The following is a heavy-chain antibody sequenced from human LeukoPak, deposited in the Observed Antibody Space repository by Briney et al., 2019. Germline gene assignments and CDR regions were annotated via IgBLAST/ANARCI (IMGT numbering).Heavy chain of an antibody. V-gene: IGHV1-69*13. D-gene: IGHD3-10*01. CDR3: ASSPYYYGSGSYMGGGAFDI. CDR1: GGTFSSYA. CDR2: IIPIFGTA. J-gene: IGHJ3*02. Sequence: SVKVSCKASGGTFSSYAISWVRQAPGQGLEWMGGIIPIFGTANYAQKFQGRVTITADESTSTAYMELSSLRSEDTAVYYCASSPYYYGSGSYMGGGAFDIWGQGTMVTVSS.